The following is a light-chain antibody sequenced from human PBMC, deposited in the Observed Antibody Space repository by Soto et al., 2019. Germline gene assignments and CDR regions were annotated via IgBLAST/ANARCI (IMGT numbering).Light chain of an antibody. CDR3: QQSYDLPRT. J-gene: IGKJ2*01. V-gene: IGKV1-39*01. Sequence: DIQMTQSPSSLSASVGDRVTISCRTNQSVSKYINWYQQKLGTAPKPLIYYVSSLQGGVPSRFSGSGSATDFALTISNLQPEDFATYYCQQSYDLPRTFGQGTKLEIK. CDR1: QSVSKY. CDR2: YVS.